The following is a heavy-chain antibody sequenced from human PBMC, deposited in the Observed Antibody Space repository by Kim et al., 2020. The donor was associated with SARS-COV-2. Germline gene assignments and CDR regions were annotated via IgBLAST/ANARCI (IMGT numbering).Heavy chain of an antibody. V-gene: IGHV4-39*07. CDR1: GGSISSSSYY. Sequence: SETLSLTCTVSGGSISSSSYYWGWIRQPPGKGLEWIGCIYYSGSTYYNPSLKSRVTISVDTSKNQFSLKLSSVTAADTAVYYCARDGVQGPPFDPWGQGTLVTVSS. CDR2: IYYSGST. CDR3: ARDGVQGPPFDP. D-gene: IGHD1-1*01. J-gene: IGHJ5*02.